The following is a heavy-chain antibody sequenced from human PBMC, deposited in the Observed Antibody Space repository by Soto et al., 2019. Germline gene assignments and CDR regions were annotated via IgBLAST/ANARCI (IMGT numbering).Heavy chain of an antibody. D-gene: IGHD3-10*01. V-gene: IGHV3-23*01. CDR2: ISGSGGST. Sequence: PGGSLRLSCAASGFTFSSYAMSWVRQAPGKGLEWVSAISGSGGSTYYADSVKGRFAISRDNSKNTLYLQMNSLRAEDTAVYYCARKYYYGSGSYLQDYYYYMDVRGKGTTVTVSS. J-gene: IGHJ6*03. CDR3: ARKYYYGSGSYLQDYYYYMDV. CDR1: GFTFSSYA.